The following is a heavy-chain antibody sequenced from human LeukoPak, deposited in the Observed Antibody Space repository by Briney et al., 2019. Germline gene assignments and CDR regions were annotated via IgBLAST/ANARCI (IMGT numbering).Heavy chain of an antibody. CDR1: GFTVSSNY. V-gene: IGHV3-66*01. Sequence: GGSLRLSCAASGFTVSSNYMSWVRQAPGKGLEWVSVIYSGGDTYYADSVKGRFTISRDNSKNMIYLEMSSLKAEDTAVYYCARGRIAARTFDPWGQGTLVTVSS. CDR2: IYSGGDT. J-gene: IGHJ5*02. D-gene: IGHD6-6*01. CDR3: ARGRIAARTFDP.